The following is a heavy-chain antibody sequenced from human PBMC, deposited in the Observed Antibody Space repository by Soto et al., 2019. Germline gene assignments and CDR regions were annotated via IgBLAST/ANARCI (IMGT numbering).Heavy chain of an antibody. CDR1: GGSISSYY. J-gene: IGHJ6*03. D-gene: IGHD2-15*01. CDR2: IYYSGST. V-gene: IGHV4-59*01. CDR3: TRVVVAATLDYYYYYYMDV. Sequence: SETLSVTCTVSGGSISSYYWSWSRQPPWKGLEWIGYIYYSGSTNYNPSLKSRVTISVDTSKNQFSLKLSSVTAADTAVYYCTRVVVAATLDYYYYYYMDVWGKGTTVTVSS.